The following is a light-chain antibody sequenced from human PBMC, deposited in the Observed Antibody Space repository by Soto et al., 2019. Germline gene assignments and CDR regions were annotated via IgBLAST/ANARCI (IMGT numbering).Light chain of an antibody. CDR1: QSVSSY. Sequence: EIVLTQSPGTLSLSPGERATLSCRASQSVSSYLAWYQQKPGQAPRLLIYGASSRATGIPDRFSGSGSGTDFTLTISRLEPEDFAVYYCQQYGSSPRTFGKGTKVEIK. J-gene: IGKJ1*01. CDR2: GAS. V-gene: IGKV3-20*01. CDR3: QQYGSSPRT.